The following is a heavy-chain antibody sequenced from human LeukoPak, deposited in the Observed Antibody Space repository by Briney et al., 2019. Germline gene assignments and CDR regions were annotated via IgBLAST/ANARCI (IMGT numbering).Heavy chain of an antibody. CDR2: INHSGST. D-gene: IGHD3-3*01. CDR1: GGSFSGYY. J-gene: IGHJ4*02. V-gene: IGHV4-34*01. Sequence: PSETLSLTCAVYGGSFSGYYWSLIRQPPGKGLEWIGEINHSGSTNYNPSLKSRVTISVDTSKNQFSLKLSSVTAADTAVYYCARGPYYDFWSGYSFDYWGQGTLVTVSS. CDR3: ARGPYYDFWSGYSFDY.